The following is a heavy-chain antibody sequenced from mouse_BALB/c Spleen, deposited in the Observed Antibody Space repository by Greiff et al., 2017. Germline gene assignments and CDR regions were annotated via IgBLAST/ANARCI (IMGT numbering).Heavy chain of an antibody. CDR1: GFTFSDYY. Sequence: EVQRVESGGGLVKPGGSLKLSCAASGFTFSDYYMYWVRQTPEKRLEWVATISDGGSYTYYPDSVKGRFTISRDNAKNNLYLQMSSLKSEDTAMYYCARRTGTGAMDYWGQGTSVTVSS. D-gene: IGHD4-1*01. CDR3: ARRTGTGAMDY. V-gene: IGHV5-4*02. J-gene: IGHJ4*01. CDR2: ISDGGSYT.